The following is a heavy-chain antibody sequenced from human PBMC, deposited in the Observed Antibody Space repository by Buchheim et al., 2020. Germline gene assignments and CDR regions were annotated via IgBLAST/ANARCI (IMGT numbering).Heavy chain of an antibody. V-gene: IGHV3-11*06. J-gene: IGHJ4*02. CDR2: ISSSSSYT. Sequence: QVQLVESGGGLVKPGGSLRLSCAASGFTLSDYYMSWIRQAPGKGLEWVSYISSSSSYTNYADSVTDRFTISRDNAMNSLYLQMNSLRAEDTAVYYCARRKVGATTFLDYWGQGTL. CDR3: ARRKVGATTFLDY. D-gene: IGHD1-26*01. CDR1: GFTLSDYY.